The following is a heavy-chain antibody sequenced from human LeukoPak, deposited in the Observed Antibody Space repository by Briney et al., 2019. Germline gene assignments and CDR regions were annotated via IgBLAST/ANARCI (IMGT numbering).Heavy chain of an antibody. CDR3: ASVNGVVVNNDY. J-gene: IGHJ4*02. D-gene: IGHD3-22*01. CDR2: ISYDGSNK. V-gene: IGHV3-30-3*01. Sequence: GGSLRLSCAASGFTFSSYAMNWVRQAPGKGLEWVAVISYDGSNKYYADSVKGRFTISRDNSKNTLYLQMNSLRAEDMAVYYCASVNGVVVNNDYWGQGTLVTVSS. CDR1: GFTFSSYA.